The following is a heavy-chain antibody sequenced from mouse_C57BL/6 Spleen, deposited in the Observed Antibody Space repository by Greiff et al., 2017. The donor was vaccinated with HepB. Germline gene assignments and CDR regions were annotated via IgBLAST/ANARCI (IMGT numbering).Heavy chain of an antibody. V-gene: IGHV1-50*01. CDR3: ARGDYYGSSYAMDY. CDR1: GYTFTSYW. CDR2: IDPSDSYT. J-gene: IGHJ4*01. D-gene: IGHD1-1*01. Sequence: QVHVKQPGAELVKPGASVKLSCKASGYTFTSYWMQWVKQRPGQGLEWIGEIDPSDSYTNYNQKFKGTATLTVDTSSSTAYMQLSSLTSEDSAVYYCARGDYYGSSYAMDYWGQGTSVTVSS.